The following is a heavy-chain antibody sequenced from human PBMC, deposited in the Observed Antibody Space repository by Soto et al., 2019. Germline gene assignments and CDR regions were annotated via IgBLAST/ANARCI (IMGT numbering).Heavy chain of an antibody. Sequence: EVQLVESGGDLVQPGGSLRLSCAASGFTFSTYWMHWVRQVPGKGPDWVSRMSSDGSSTAYADSVRGRFIISRDNAKNTLYLQMNSLRVDDTAVYYCARGTVRDHDFGDHWGLGTLVAVSS. CDR2: MSSDGSST. CDR1: GFTFSTYW. CDR3: ARGTVRDHDFGDH. J-gene: IGHJ4*02. V-gene: IGHV3-74*01. D-gene: IGHD4-17*01.